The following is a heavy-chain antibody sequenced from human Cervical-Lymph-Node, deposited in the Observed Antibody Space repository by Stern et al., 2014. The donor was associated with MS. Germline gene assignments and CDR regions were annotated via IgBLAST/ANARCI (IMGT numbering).Heavy chain of an antibody. CDR1: GFTFSNSW. D-gene: IGHD1-1*01. CDR3: VREGDWNHEY. CDR2: IKPDGTEK. Sequence: EDQLVESGGGLVQPGGSMRLSCAASGFTFSNSWMDWVRQAPGKGLEWVANIKPDGTEKNYVDSVKGRLTISRDNAKSSMYLQMNSLRAEDTAVYYRVREGDWNHEYWGQGTLVTVSS. J-gene: IGHJ4*02. V-gene: IGHV3-7*03.